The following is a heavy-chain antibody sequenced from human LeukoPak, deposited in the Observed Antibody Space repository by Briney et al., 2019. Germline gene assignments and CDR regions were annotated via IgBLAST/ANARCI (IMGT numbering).Heavy chain of an antibody. V-gene: IGHV3-48*02. CDR3: ARDTGGGGDFDP. Sequence: PGGSLRLSCAASGFTFSSYSMNWVRQAPGKGLEWVSYISSSSTIYYADSVKGRFTISRDNAKNSLYLQMNSLRDEDTAVYYCARDTGGGGDFDPWGQGTLVTVSS. J-gene: IGHJ5*02. CDR2: ISSSSTI. D-gene: IGHD1-1*01. CDR1: GFTFSSYS.